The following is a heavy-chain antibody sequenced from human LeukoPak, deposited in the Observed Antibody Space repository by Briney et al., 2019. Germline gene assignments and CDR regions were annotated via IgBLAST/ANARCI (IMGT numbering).Heavy chain of an antibody. CDR2: INHSGST. CDR3: ATRIGNSSSWTLYYFDY. Sequence: SQTLSLTCAVYGGSFSGYYWSWIRQPPGKGLEWIGEINHSGSTNYNPSLKSRVTISVDTSKNQFSLKLSSVTAADTAVYYCATRIGNSSSWTLYYFDYWGQGTLVTVSS. D-gene: IGHD6-13*01. CDR1: GGSFSGYY. J-gene: IGHJ4*02. V-gene: IGHV4-34*01.